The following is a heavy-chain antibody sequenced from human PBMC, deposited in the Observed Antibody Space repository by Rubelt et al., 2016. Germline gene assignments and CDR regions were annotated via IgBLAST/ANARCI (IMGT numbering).Heavy chain of an antibody. CDR3: ARDSGSRIFDY. J-gene: IGHJ4*02. V-gene: IGHV4-31*03. Sequence: QVQLQESGPGLVKPSQTLSLTCTVSGGSISSGGYYWSWIRQHPGKGLEWIGYIYYSGSTYYNPSLKGRVTISVNTCKNQFSLKLSSVTAADTAVYYCARDSGSRIFDYWGQGTLVTVSS. D-gene: IGHD2/OR15-2a*01. CDR2: IYYSGST. CDR1: GGSISSGGYY.